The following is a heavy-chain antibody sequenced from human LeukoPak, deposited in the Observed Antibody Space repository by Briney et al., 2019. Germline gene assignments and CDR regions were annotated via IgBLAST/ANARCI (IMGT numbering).Heavy chain of an antibody. CDR1: GYTFTSYG. D-gene: IGHD6-13*01. Sequence: ASVKVSCKCSGYTFTSYGISWVRQAPGQGIEWMGWISAYNGNTNYAQKFQGRVTMTRDTSISTAYMELSRLRSDDTAVYYCARDAAAGTIYLGAFDIWGQGTMVTVSS. J-gene: IGHJ3*02. CDR3: ARDAAAGTIYLGAFDI. V-gene: IGHV1-18*01. CDR2: ISAYNGNT.